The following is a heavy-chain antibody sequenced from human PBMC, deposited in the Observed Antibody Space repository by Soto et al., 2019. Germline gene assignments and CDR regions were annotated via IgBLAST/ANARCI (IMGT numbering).Heavy chain of an antibody. CDR3: IQSRCGGDCLQSYASHYYYGMDV. D-gene: IGHD2-21*02. J-gene: IGHJ6*02. Sequence: QITLKESGPTLVKPTQTLTLTCTFSGFSLSTSGVGVGWIRQPPGKALEWLALIYWDDDKRYSPSLRSRPTINKDTSTNRVXLXMXXMDPVDTATYYCIQSRCGGDCLQSYASHYYYGMDVWGQGTTVTVSS. V-gene: IGHV2-5*02. CDR2: IYWDDDK. CDR1: GFSLSTSGVG.